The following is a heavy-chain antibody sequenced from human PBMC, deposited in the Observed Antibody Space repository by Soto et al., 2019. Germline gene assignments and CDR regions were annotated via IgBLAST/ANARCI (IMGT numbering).Heavy chain of an antibody. CDR3: ADTAMVPDKENYYYYGMDV. J-gene: IGHJ6*02. Sequence: GGSLRLSCAASGFTFSSYSMNWVRQAPGKGLEWVSYISSSSSTIYYVDSVKGRFTTSRENAKNSLYLQMNSLSDEDTAVYYCADTAMVPDKENYYYYGMDVWGQGTTVTVSS. V-gene: IGHV3-48*02. CDR2: ISSSSSTI. D-gene: IGHD5-18*01. CDR1: GFTFSSYS.